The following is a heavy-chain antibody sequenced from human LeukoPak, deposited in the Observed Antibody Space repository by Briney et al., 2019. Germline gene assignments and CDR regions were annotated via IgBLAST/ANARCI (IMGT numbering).Heavy chain of an antibody. Sequence: PSETLSLTCTVSGGSISSYYWSWIRQPPGKGLEWIGYIYYSGSTNYNPSLKSRVTISLDTSKNQLSLKLSSVTAADTAVYYCTRDTGTTGEVKFDPWGQGTLVTVSS. CDR3: TRDTGTTGEVKFDP. J-gene: IGHJ5*02. D-gene: IGHD4-17*01. V-gene: IGHV4-59*12. CDR2: IYYSGST. CDR1: GGSISSYY.